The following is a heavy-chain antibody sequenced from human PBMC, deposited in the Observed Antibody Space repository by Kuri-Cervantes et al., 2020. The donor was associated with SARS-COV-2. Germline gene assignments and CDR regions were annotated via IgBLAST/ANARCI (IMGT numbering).Heavy chain of an antibody. D-gene: IGHD6-19*01. Sequence: ASVKVSCKASGYTFTGYYVHWVRQAPGQGLEWMGRINPNSGGTNYAQKFQGRVTMTRDTSVSTAYMELSRLRSDDTAVYYCARALIAVAGKNYYGMDVWGQGTTVTVSS. CDR2: INPNSGGT. V-gene: IGHV1-2*06. CDR3: ARALIAVAGKNYYGMDV. J-gene: IGHJ6*02. CDR1: GYTFTGYY.